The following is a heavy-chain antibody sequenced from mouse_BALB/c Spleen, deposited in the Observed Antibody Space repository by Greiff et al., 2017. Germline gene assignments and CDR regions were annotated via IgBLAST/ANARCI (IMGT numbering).Heavy chain of an antibody. V-gene: IGHV1-7*01. J-gene: IGHJ4*01. Sequence: VQLQQSGAELAKPGASVKMSCKASGYTFTSYWMHLVKQRPGQGLEWIGYINPSTGYTEYNQKFKDKATLTADKSSSTAYMQLSSLTSEDSAVYYSVRDYYSGSSYAMDTWGEGTSDT. CDR1: GYTFTSYW. CDR2: INPSTGYT. D-gene: IGHD1-1*01. CDR3: VRDYYSGSSYAMDT.